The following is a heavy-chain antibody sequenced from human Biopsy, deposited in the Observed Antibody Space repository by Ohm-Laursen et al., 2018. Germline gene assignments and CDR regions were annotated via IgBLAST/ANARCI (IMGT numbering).Heavy chain of an antibody. D-gene: IGHD1-14*01. V-gene: IGHV4-4*07. CDR2: IYTSGIT. J-gene: IGHJ5*02. CDR1: GGPLSSYS. Sequence: SHTLSLTRTVSGGPLSSYSWSWIRQPSGKALEGIGQIYTSGITKYSPALKSRVPMSVDTSKNKFSLRVSSVTAADTAVYFCARERDRRGWFDPWGQGTLVTVSS. CDR3: ARERDRRGWFDP.